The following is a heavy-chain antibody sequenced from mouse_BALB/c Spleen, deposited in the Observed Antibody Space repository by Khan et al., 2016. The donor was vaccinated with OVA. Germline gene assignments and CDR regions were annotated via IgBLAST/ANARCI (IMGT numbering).Heavy chain of an antibody. D-gene: IGHD2-2*01. Sequence: VQLQQSGTVLARPGTSVKLSCKASGYTFTSYWMHWVKQRPGQGLEWIGAIYPGNSAPSYHQKFKGKAKLTAVTSTSTAYMSLRSLTKEDSAVDYCTRFGYLFAYWGQGTLVTVSA. J-gene: IGHJ3*01. CDR2: IYPGNSAP. CDR3: TRFGYLFAY. CDR1: GYTFTSYW. V-gene: IGHV1-5*01.